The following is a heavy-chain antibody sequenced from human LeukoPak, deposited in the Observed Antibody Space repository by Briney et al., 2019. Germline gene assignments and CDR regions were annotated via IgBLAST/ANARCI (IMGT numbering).Heavy chain of an antibody. CDR2: IYYSGST. D-gene: IGHD6-19*01. J-gene: IGHJ4*02. V-gene: IGHV4-39*07. CDR1: GGSISSSSYY. Sequence: PSETLSLTCTVSGGSISSSSYYWGWIRQPPGKGLEWIGSIYYSGSTYYNPSLKSRVTISVDTSKNQFSLKLSSVTAADTAVYYCARLRGWYVLDYWGQGTLVTVSS. CDR3: ARLRGWYVLDY.